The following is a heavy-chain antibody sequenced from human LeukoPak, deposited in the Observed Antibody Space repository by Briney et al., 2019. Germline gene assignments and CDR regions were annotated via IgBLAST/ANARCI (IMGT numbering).Heavy chain of an antibody. CDR2: VDGGGGGT. V-gene: IGHV3-23*01. CDR1: GLTFSSYS. Sequence: GGSLRLSCAASGLTFSSYSMNWVRQAPGRGLEWVSSVDGGGGGTYYADSVKGRFTISRDNSKDTLYLQMNGLRAEDTAVYFCAKQSAGSAAWYSLHYDFWGQGTLVTVSS. J-gene: IGHJ4*02. D-gene: IGHD6-13*01. CDR3: AKQSAGSAAWYSLHYDF.